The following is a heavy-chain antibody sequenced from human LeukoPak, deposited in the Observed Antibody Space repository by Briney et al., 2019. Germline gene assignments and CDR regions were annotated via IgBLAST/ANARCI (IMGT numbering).Heavy chain of an antibody. CDR2: IYYSGTT. CDR1: GGSISSYY. V-gene: IGHV4-59*01. D-gene: IGHD2-8*02. CDR3: ARDRRNLVDTFDV. Sequence: SETLSLTCTVSGGSISSYYWSWIRQPPGKGLEWIGYIYYSGTTIYSPSLKSRVAISVDTSKNQLSLTLSSVTAADTAVYFCARDRRNLVDTFDVWGQGTKVTVSS. J-gene: IGHJ3*01.